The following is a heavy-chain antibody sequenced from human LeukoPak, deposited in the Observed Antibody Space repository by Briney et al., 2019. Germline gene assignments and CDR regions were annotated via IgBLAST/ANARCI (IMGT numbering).Heavy chain of an antibody. CDR3: ARDTRYCSSTSCYSYYYYMDV. CDR1: GYTFTGYY. J-gene: IGHJ6*03. CDR2: INPNSGGT. V-gene: IGHV1-2*02. Sequence: GASVKVSCKASGYTFTGYYMHWVRQAPGQGLEWMGWINPNSGGTNYAQKFQGRVTTTRDTSISTAYMELSRLRSDDTAVYYCARDTRYCSSTSCYSYYYYMDVWGKGTTVTVSS. D-gene: IGHD2-2*01.